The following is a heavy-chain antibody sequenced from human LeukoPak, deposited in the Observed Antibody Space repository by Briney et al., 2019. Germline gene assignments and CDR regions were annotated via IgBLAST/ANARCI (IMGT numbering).Heavy chain of an antibody. CDR1: GGTFSSYA. V-gene: IGHV1-18*01. J-gene: IGHJ4*02. CDR3: VRDLGVDTSMIFFDF. Sequence: GASVKVSCKASGGTFSSYAISWVRQAPGQGLEWMGWISAYNGNTNYAQKLQGRVTMTTDTSTSTAYMELRSLRSDDTAVFYCVRDLGVDTSMIFFDFWGQGTLVTVSS. D-gene: IGHD5-18*01. CDR2: ISAYNGNT.